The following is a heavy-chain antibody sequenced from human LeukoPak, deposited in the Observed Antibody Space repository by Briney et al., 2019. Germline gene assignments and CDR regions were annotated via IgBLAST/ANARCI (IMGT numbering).Heavy chain of an antibody. V-gene: IGHV4-59*01. CDR3: ARRPDYGDYGFDY. D-gene: IGHD4-17*01. CDR1: GGSISSYY. J-gene: IGHJ4*02. Sequence: SETLSLTCTVSGGSISSYYWSWIRQPPGKGLEWIGYIYYSGSTNYNPSLESRVTISVDTSKNQFSLKVRYVTAADTAMYYCARRPDYGDYGFDYWGQGTLVTVSS. CDR2: IYYSGST.